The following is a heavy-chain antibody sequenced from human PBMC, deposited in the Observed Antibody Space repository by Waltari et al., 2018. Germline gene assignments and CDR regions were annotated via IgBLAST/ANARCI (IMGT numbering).Heavy chain of an antibody. CDR2: IYYSGST. CDR1: GGSISSYY. Sequence: QVQLQESGPGLVKPSETLSLTCTVSGGSISSYYWSWIRQPPGKGLAWIGYIYYSGSTNYNPSLKSRVTISVDTSKNQFSLKLSSVTAADTAVYYCASFASGKHYGDYGGYYYYGMDVWGQGTTVTVS. D-gene: IGHD4-17*01. CDR3: ASFASGKHYGDYGGYYYYGMDV. J-gene: IGHJ6*02. V-gene: IGHV4-59*01.